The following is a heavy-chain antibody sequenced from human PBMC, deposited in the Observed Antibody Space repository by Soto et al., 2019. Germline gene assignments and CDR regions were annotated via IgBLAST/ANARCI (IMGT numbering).Heavy chain of an antibody. V-gene: IGHV6-1*01. CDR1: XDSFSSNSAA. J-gene: IGHJ3*02. Sequence: SQTLSLTCAISXDSFSSNSAALNWIRQSPSRGLEWLGRTYYRSKWYNDYAVSVKSRITINPDTSKNQFSLQLNSVTPEDTAVYYCASGGSWPRAFDIWGQGTMVTVSS. CDR3: ASGGSWPRAFDI. CDR2: TYYRSKWYN. D-gene: IGHD2-15*01.